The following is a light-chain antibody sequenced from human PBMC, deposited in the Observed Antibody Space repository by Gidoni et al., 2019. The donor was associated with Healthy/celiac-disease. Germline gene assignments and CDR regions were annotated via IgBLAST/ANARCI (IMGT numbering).Light chain of an antibody. J-gene: IGKJ1*01. V-gene: IGKV3-15*01. CDR3: QQYNNWPRT. CDR1: QSVSSN. CDR2: GAS. Sequence: EIVMTKSPATLTVSPGERATLSCRASQSVSSNLAWYQQKPGQAPRLLIDGASTRATGIPARFSGSGSGTEFTLTISSLQSEDFAVYYCQQYNNWPRTFXQXTKVEIK.